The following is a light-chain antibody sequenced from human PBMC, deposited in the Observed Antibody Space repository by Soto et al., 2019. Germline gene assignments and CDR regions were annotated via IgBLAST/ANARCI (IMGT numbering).Light chain of an antibody. CDR2: DAS. V-gene: IGKV1-5*01. Sequence: GDRVTITCRASQSITTFLAWYQQKPGKAPQILIYDASKLEPGVPSRLSGGGSGTEFALTISSLQPDDFETYYCQPYSTYPLTVGGGTKVDI. J-gene: IGKJ4*01. CDR3: QPYSTYPLT. CDR1: QSITTF.